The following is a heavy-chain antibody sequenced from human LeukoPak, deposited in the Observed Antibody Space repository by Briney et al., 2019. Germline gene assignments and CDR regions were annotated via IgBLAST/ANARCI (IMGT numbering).Heavy chain of an antibody. Sequence: ASVKVSCKASGYTFTSYGINWVRQAPGQGLEWMGWISAYNGDTNYAQKLQGRVTMATDMSTSTVYMDLSSLRSEDTAVYYCAREARIGGSRSDAFDMWGQGTMVTVSS. CDR1: GYTFTSYG. CDR3: AREARIGGSRSDAFDM. CDR2: ISAYNGDT. V-gene: IGHV1-18*01. D-gene: IGHD1-26*01. J-gene: IGHJ3*02.